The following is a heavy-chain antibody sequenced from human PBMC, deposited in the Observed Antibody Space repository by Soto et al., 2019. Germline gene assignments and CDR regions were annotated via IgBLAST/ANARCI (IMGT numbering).Heavy chain of an antibody. CDR2: IYYSGST. V-gene: IGHV4-59*01. CDR3: ARVGYISSPQIPDY. J-gene: IGHJ4*02. Sequence: SETLSLTCTVSGGSISSYYWSWIRQPPGKGLEWIGYIYYSGSTNYNPSLKSRVTISVDTSKNQFSLKLSSVTAADTAVYYCARVGYISSPQIPDYWGQGTLVTVSS. CDR1: GGSISSYY. D-gene: IGHD6-13*01.